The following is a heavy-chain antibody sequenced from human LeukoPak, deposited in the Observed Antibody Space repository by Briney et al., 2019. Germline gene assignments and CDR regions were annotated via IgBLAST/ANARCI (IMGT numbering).Heavy chain of an antibody. Sequence: PSETLSLTCTVSGGSISSYYWSWIRQPAGKGLEWIGRIYTSGSTNYNPSLKSRVTMSVDTSKNQFSLKLSSVTAADTAVYYCARDPGHTDYGDFHFDYWGQGTLVTVSS. CDR1: GGSISSYY. CDR3: ARDPGHTDYGDFHFDY. J-gene: IGHJ4*02. D-gene: IGHD4-17*01. V-gene: IGHV4-4*07. CDR2: IYTSGST.